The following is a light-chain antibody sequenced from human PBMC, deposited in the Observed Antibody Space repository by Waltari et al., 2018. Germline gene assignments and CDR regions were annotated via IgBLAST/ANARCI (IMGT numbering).Light chain of an antibody. Sequence: DVQMTQSPSSLSASVGDRVTITCRASQSISIYVNWYQQKPGKAPKLLIYAASSLQSGVASRFSGSGSGTDFTRTISSLQPEDSATYSCQQSYNTPFTFGPGTKLDIK. V-gene: IGKV1-39*01. CDR2: AAS. J-gene: IGKJ3*01. CDR1: QSISIY. CDR3: QQSYNTPFT.